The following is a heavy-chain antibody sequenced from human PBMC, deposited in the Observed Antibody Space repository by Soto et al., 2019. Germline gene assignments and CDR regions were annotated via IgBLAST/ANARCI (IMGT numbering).Heavy chain of an antibody. Sequence: GGSLRLSCAASGFTFSSYGMHWVRQAPGKGLEWVAVISYDGSNKYYADSVKGRFTISRDNSKNTLYLQMNSLRAEDTAVYYCAKGGGIDGYNGPFDYWGQGTLVTVSS. CDR3: AKGGGIDGYNGPFDY. CDR2: ISYDGSNK. J-gene: IGHJ4*02. V-gene: IGHV3-30*18. CDR1: GFTFSSYG. D-gene: IGHD5-12*01.